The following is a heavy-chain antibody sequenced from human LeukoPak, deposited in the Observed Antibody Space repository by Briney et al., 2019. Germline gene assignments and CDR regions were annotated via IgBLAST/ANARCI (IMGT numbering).Heavy chain of an antibody. CDR3: AKSRSSGWYGRFDP. Sequence: GGSLRLSCAASGFTFSSYTMYWVRQAPGKGLEWVSAISGSGGSTYYADSVKGRFTISRDNSKNTLYLQMNSLRAEDTAVYYCAKSRSSGWYGRFDPWGQGTLVTVSS. J-gene: IGHJ5*02. D-gene: IGHD6-19*01. V-gene: IGHV3-23*01. CDR2: ISGSGGST. CDR1: GFTFSSYT.